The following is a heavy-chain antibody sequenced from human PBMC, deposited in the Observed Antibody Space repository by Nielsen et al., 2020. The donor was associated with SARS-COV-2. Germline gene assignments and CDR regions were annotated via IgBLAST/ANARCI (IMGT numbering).Heavy chain of an antibody. Sequence: GESLKISCAASGFTFSSYSMNRVRQAPGKGLEWVSSISSSSSYIYYADSVKGRFTISRDNAKNSLYLQMNSLRAEDTAVYYCARERVVVAATDWFDPWGQGTLVTVSS. CDR3: ARERVVVAATDWFDP. J-gene: IGHJ5*02. CDR2: ISSSSSYI. CDR1: GFTFSSYS. V-gene: IGHV3-21*01. D-gene: IGHD2-15*01.